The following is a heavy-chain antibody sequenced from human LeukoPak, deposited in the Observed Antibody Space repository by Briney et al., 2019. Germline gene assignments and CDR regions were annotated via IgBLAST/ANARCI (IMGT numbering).Heavy chain of an antibody. J-gene: IGHJ4*02. CDR3: ARLGIITAAGSNDY. Sequence: GGFLRLSCAASEFTFSDYYMSWIRQAPGKGLEWVSYNSYSGDTIYYADSVKGRFTVSRDNAKNSLYLQMNSLRAEDTAVYYCARLGIITAAGSNDYWGQGTLVTVSS. V-gene: IGHV3-11*01. D-gene: IGHD6-13*01. CDR2: NSYSGDTI. CDR1: EFTFSDYY.